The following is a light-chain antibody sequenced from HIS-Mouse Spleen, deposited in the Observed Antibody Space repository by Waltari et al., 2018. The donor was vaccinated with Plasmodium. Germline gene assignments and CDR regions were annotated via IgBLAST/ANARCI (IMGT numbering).Light chain of an antibody. J-gene: IGLJ3*02. Sequence: SYELTQPPSVSVSPGQTARTTCSGEALPKKSAYWYQQKSGQDPVLVIYEDSKRPSGIPERFSGSSSGTMATLTISGAQVEDEADYYCYSTDSSGNHRVFGGGTKLTVL. CDR2: EDS. CDR3: YSTDSSGNHRV. V-gene: IGLV3-10*01. CDR1: ALPKKS.